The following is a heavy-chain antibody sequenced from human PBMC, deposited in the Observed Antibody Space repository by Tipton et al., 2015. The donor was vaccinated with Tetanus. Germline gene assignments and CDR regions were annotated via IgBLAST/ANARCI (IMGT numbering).Heavy chain of an antibody. D-gene: IGHD2-2*02. V-gene: IGHV4-59*08. CDR3: ARHSAMPAAIVYYAMDV. Sequence: TLSLTCSVSGGSMSSHYWSWIRQPPGKGLEWIGYIYYSGGTNYNPSLKSRVTISLATSENQFSLTLSSVTAADTAVYYCARHSAMPAAIVYYAMDVWGQGTTVTVSS. J-gene: IGHJ6*02. CDR1: GGSMSSHY. CDR2: IYYSGGT.